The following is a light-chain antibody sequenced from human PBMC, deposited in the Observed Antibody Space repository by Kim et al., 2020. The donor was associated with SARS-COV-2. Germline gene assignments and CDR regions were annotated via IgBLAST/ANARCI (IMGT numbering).Light chain of an antibody. J-gene: IGLJ3*02. CDR2: GKN. CDR3: NSRDNSGNHRV. V-gene: IGLV3-19*01. Sequence: ALGQTVRMTCQGDSLRSYYASWYQQKPGQAPVLVIYGKNNRPSGIPDRFSGSSSGNTASLTITGAQAEDEADYYCNSRDNSGNHRVFGGGTKVTVL. CDR1: SLRSYY.